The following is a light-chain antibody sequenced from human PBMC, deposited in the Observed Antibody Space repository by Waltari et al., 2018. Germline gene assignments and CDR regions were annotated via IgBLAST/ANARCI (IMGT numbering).Light chain of an antibody. CDR2: DDS. CDR3: TSCTTRHCLV. Sequence: QSALTQPASVSGSPGQSTTIPCTGSSRDMGSYDWVSWYPQHPGKAPKVVIFDDSYRPSGVSTRFSASQSGTPPSLTISGVQSEVEAAYYCTSCTTRHCLVFGTGTKVTVL. CDR1: SRDMGSYDW. J-gene: IGLJ1*01. V-gene: IGLV2-14*03.